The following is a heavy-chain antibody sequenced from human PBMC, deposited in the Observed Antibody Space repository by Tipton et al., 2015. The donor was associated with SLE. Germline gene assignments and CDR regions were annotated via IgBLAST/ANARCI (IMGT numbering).Heavy chain of an antibody. D-gene: IGHD4-17*01. CDR2: IDHGGRT. Sequence: TLSLTCAVSGGPMRSSSYQWGWIRQPPGKALEWIGNIDHGGRTYYNPSLKSRVTMSVDTSKNQFSLRLSSVTAADTAVYYCARGGGSLTTNLFDYWGQGTLVTVST. CDR1: GGPMRSSSYQ. CDR3: ARGGGSLTTNLFDY. J-gene: IGHJ4*02. V-gene: IGHV4-39*07.